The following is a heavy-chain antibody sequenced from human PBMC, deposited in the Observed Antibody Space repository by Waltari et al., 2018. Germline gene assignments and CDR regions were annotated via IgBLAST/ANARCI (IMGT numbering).Heavy chain of an antibody. CDR3: ARDRGLGYSNLRVS. CDR2: ISSSSSYI. J-gene: IGHJ4*02. Sequence: EVQLVESGGGLVKPGGSLRLSCAASGFTFSSYSMNWVRQAPGKGLEWVSSISSSSSYIYYANSVKGRFTISRDNAKNSLYLQMNSLRAEDTAVYYCARDRGLGYSNLRVSWGQGTLVTVSS. CDR1: GFTFSSYS. V-gene: IGHV3-21*01. D-gene: IGHD4-4*01.